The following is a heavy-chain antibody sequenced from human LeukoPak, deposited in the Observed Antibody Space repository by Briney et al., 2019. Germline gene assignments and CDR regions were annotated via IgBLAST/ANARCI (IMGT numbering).Heavy chain of an antibody. CDR2: ISSDGTIT. CDR1: GFTLSSYW. V-gene: IGHV3-74*01. CDR3: ASDIGD. D-gene: IGHD3-10*01. J-gene: IGHJ4*02. Sequence: GGSLRLSCAASGFTLSSYWMHWVRQAPGKGLVWVSRISSDGTITTYADSVKGRFTISRDTAKNTLLLQMNSLSVDDTAVYYCASDIGDWGQGTLVTVSS.